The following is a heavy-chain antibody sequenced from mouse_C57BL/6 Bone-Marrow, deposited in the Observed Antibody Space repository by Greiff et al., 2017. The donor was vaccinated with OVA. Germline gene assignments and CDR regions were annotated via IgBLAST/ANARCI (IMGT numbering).Heavy chain of an antibody. CDR2: ISYDGSN. Sequence: ESGPGLVKPSQSLSLTCSVPGYSITSCYYWNWIRQFPGNKLEWMGYISYDGSNNYNPSLKNRISITRDTSKNQFFLKLNSVTTEDTATYYCARDHNWDYFDYWGQGTTLTVSS. V-gene: IGHV3-6*01. CDR1: GYSITSCYY. CDR3: ARDHNWDYFDY. J-gene: IGHJ2*01. D-gene: IGHD4-1*01.